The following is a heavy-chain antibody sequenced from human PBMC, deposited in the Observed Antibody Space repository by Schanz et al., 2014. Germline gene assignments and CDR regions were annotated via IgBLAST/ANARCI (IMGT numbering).Heavy chain of an antibody. CDR1: TFTFDHYA. Sequence: EVQLLESGGGLVQPGGSLRLSCSASTFTFDHYAMTWVRQAPGKGLEWVTAVSSSSDEIKYADSVRGRFTISRDNDKKTLYLQMTSLGAEDTAVYFGAKRERNEDWGQGTLVTVSS. CDR3: AKRERNED. V-gene: IGHV3-23*01. J-gene: IGHJ4*02. D-gene: IGHD1-1*01. CDR2: VSSSSDEI.